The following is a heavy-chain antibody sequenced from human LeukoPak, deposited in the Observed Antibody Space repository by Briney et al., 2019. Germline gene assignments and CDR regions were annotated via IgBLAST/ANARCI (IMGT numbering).Heavy chain of an antibody. CDR2: IIPIFGTA. Sequence: SVKVSCKASGGTFSSYAISWVRQAPGQGLEWMGGIIPIFGTANYAQKFQGRVTITADKSTSTAYMELSSLRSEDTAVYYCAREKEDGSGSYHKFADAFDIWGQGTMVTVSS. V-gene: IGHV1-69*06. CDR3: AREKEDGSGSYHKFADAFDI. J-gene: IGHJ3*02. CDR1: GGTFSSYA. D-gene: IGHD3-10*01.